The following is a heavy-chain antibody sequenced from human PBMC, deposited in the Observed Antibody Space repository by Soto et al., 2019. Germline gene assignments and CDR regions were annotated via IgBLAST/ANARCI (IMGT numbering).Heavy chain of an antibody. V-gene: IGHV2-5*02. CDR2: IYWDDDK. CDR3: THQDTVRMAFDP. J-gene: IGHJ5*02. Sequence: GLDLEWLALIYWDDDKRYSPSLKNRLTITKDTSKNQVVLTMTNMDPVDTATYFCTHQDTVRMAFDPWGQGTLVTVSS. D-gene: IGHD2-8*01.